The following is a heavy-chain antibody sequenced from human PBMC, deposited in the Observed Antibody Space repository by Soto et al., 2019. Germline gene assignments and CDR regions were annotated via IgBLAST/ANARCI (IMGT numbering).Heavy chain of an antibody. D-gene: IGHD3-22*01. CDR3: AKDHYYDTSGYPSINWYFDL. V-gene: IGHV3-23*01. CDR1: GFTFSTYA. J-gene: IGHJ2*01. Sequence: PGGSLRLSCAGFGFTFSTYAMSWVRQAPGKGLEWVSAISGSGGSTHYADSVKGRFTISRDNSKNTLYLQMNSLRAEDTAVYYCAKDHYYDTSGYPSINWYFDLWGRGTLVTVSS. CDR2: ISGSGGST.